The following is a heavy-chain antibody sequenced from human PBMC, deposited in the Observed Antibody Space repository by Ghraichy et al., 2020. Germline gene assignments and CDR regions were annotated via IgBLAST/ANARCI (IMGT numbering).Heavy chain of an antibody. CDR2: IYYNGNT. Sequence: SETLSLTCTVSGGSISSGAYYWSWIRQHPGKGLEWIGYIYYNGNTYYNPSFKSRLNISLDTSKNNFSLKLSSVTAADTAMYYCAREINIVVRGLKRTLGWFDPWGQGTLVTVSS. D-gene: IGHD3-10*01. CDR3: AREINIVVRGLKRTLGWFDP. J-gene: IGHJ5*02. V-gene: IGHV4-31*03. CDR1: GGSISSGAYY.